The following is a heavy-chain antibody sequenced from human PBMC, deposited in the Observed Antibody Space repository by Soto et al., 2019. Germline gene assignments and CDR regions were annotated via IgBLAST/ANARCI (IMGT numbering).Heavy chain of an antibody. CDR2: ISWNSGSI. CDR1: GFTFDDYA. Sequence: EVQLVESGGGLVQPGRSLRLSCAASGFTFDDYAMHWVRQAPGKGLEWVSGISWNSGSIGYADSVKGRFTISRDNAKNSRYLQMNSLRAEDTALYYCAKDNGTSGFWSGYLDYWGQGTLVTVSS. J-gene: IGHJ4*02. D-gene: IGHD3-3*01. CDR3: AKDNGTSGFWSGYLDY. V-gene: IGHV3-9*01.